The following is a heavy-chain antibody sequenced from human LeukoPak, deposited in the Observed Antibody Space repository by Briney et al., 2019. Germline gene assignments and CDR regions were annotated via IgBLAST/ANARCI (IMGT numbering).Heavy chain of an antibody. CDR2: ISSSGSYI. J-gene: IGHJ4*02. CDR1: GFTFSNYW. Sequence: SGGSLRLSCAASGFTFSNYWMHWVRQTPGKGLMWVSSISSSGSYIYYADSVKGRFTISRDNAKNSVHLQMNSLRAEDTAVYYCARGSGVQVWSSLDYWGQGTLVTVSS. V-gene: IGHV3-21*01. CDR3: ARGSGVQVWSSLDY. D-gene: IGHD5-18*01.